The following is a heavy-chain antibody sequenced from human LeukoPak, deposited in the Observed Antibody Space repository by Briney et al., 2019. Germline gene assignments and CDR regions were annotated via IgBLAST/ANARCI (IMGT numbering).Heavy chain of an antibody. J-gene: IGHJ5*02. CDR2: IYPSGGST. V-gene: IGHV1-46*03. CDR1: GYTFTDYY. CDR3: ARLYDISNSWFDP. D-gene: IGHD3-9*01. Sequence: ASVKVSCKVSGYTFTDYYMHWVRQAPGQGLEWMGMIYPSGGSTSYAQKFQGRVTMTRDTSTSTIYMEMSSLRSEDTAVYYCARLYDISNSWFDPWGQGTLVTVSS.